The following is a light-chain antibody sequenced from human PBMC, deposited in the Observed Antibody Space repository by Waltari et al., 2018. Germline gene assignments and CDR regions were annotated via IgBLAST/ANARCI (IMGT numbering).Light chain of an antibody. Sequence: DIQMTQSQSSLSASVGDRVTITCRASQSISIYLNWYQQKPGKAPKLLIYSASSLQSGVPSRFSGSGSGTDFTLTISSLQPEDFATYYCQKSSSTPPWTFGQGTKVEIK. CDR3: QKSSSTPPWT. CDR2: SAS. J-gene: IGKJ1*01. V-gene: IGKV1-39*01. CDR1: QSISIY.